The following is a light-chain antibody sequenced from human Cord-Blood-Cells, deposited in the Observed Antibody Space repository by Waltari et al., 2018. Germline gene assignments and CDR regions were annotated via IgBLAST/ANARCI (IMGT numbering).Light chain of an antibody. V-gene: IGKV1-39*01. CDR2: AAS. CDR3: QQSYSTPYT. CDR1: QSISSY. J-gene: IGKJ2*01. Sequence: DIHMTQAPSPLEAYVETIFTTTGRASQSISSYLNWYQKDPGKAPKLLIYAASSLQSGVPSRFSGSGSGTDFTLTISSLQPEDFATYYCQQSYSTPYTFGQGTKLEIK.